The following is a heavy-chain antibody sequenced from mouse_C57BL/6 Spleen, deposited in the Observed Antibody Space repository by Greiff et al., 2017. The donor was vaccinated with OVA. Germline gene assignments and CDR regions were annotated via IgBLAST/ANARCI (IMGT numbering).Heavy chain of an antibody. CDR3: VRDRGDYGTYRGAMDY. CDR2: IRSKSSNYAT. Sequence: EVQGVESGGGLVQPKGSLKLSCAASGFTFNTYAMHWVRQAPGKGLEWVARIRSKSSNYATYYADSVKDRFTISRDDSQSMLYLQMNNLKTEDTAMYYCVRDRGDYGTYRGAMDYWGQGTSVTVSS. V-gene: IGHV10-3*01. J-gene: IGHJ4*01. CDR1: GFTFNTYA. D-gene: IGHD2-1*01.